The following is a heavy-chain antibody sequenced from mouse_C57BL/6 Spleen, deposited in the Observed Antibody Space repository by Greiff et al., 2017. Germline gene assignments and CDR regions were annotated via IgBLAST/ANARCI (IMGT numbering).Heavy chain of an antibody. D-gene: IGHD2-4*01. V-gene: IGHV3-1*01. CDR1: GYSITSGYD. Sequence: EVKLQESGPGMVKPSQSLSLTCTVTGYSITSGYDWHWIRHFPGNKLEWVGYISYSGSTNYNQSLKSRITLTHDTSKNHFFLKLNSVTTEDTATYYCARGDYDGIAYWGQGTLVTVSA. J-gene: IGHJ3*01. CDR3: ARGDYDGIAY. CDR2: ISYSGST.